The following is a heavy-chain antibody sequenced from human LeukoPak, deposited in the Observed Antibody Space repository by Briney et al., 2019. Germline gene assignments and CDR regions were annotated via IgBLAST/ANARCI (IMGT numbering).Heavy chain of an antibody. V-gene: IGHV4-61*02. J-gene: IGHJ4*02. CDR3: ARTNDSWTGYYEK. CDR1: GGSVSIGSYY. Sequence: SETLSLTCTVSGGSVSIGSYYWTWIRQPAGKGLEWIGRIYVSGSTDYNPSLKSRVTILKDMSKNQFSLRLSSVTAADTAVYYCARTNDSWTGYYEKWGQGTLVTVSS. CDR2: IYVSGST. D-gene: IGHD3/OR15-3a*01.